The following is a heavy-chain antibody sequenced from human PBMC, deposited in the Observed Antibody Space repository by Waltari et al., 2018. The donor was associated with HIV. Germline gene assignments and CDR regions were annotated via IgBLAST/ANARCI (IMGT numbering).Heavy chain of an antibody. J-gene: IGHJ6*02. V-gene: IGHV4-31*01. CDR1: GGSISSGSYY. D-gene: IGHD2-2*01. Sequence: QVQLQESGPGLVKASQTLSLTCTVSGGSISSGSYYWSWIRQHPGKGLEWIGYFYYSGSTYYKPSLTSLVTKSVDTSKHQFSLKLSSVTAADTAVYYCARISSTSYHYYYNDMDVFGQGTTVTVSS. CDR3: ARISSTSYHYYYNDMDV. CDR2: FYYSGST.